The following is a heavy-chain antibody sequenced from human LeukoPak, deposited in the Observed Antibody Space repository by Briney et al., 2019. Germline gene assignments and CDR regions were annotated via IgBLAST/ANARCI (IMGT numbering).Heavy chain of an antibody. CDR1: GYSISSSNW. CDR2: IYYSGST. J-gene: IGHJ4*02. Sequence: PSETLSLTCAVSGYSISSSNWWGWIRQPPGKGLEWIGYIYYSGSTYYSPSLKSRVTMSVDTSKNQFSLKLSSVTDVDTAVYFCARSGTSSRIFDYWGQGTLVTVSS. CDR3: ARSGTSSRIFDY. V-gene: IGHV4-28*01. D-gene: IGHD2-2*01.